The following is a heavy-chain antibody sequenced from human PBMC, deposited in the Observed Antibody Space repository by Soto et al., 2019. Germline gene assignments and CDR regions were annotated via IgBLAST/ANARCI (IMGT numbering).Heavy chain of an antibody. CDR3: ARGYYDYTRGRSRSDPNAFDK. D-gene: IGHD3-16*01. CDR1: GYTFTSYE. Sequence: ASVKVSCKASGYTFTSYEINWVRQATGQGLEWMGWMNPNSGNTGYAQKFQGRVTMTRNTSISTAYMELRSLRSEDTAGYYCARGYYDYTRGRSRSDPNAFDKWGTGRMAT. V-gene: IGHV1-8*01. CDR2: MNPNSGNT. J-gene: IGHJ3*02.